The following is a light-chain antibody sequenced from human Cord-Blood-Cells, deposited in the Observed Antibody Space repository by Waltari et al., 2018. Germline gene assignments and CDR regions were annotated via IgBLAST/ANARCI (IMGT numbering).Light chain of an antibody. Sequence: EIVLTQSPATLSLSPGERAPLSCRASQSVSSYLAWYQQKPGQAPRLLIYDASNRSTGIPARFSGGSSGTDFTLTISSREPEDFTVYYCHQRSNWLPITFGQGTRLEIK. CDR2: DAS. CDR1: QSVSSY. V-gene: IGKV3-11*01. J-gene: IGKJ5*01. CDR3: HQRSNWLPIT.